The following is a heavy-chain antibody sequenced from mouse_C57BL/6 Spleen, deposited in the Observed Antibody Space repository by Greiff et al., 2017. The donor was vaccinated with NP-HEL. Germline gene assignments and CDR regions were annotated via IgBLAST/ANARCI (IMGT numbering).Heavy chain of an antibody. J-gene: IGHJ2*01. D-gene: IGHD2-4*01. CDR1: GYTFTSYW. Sequence: QVQLQQPGAELVTPGASVKLSCKASGYTFTSYWMHWVKQRPGQGLEWIGMIHPNSGSTNYNENFKSKATRTVDKSSSTAYIHLSSLTSEDSAVYYCERGDYGPYWGQGTTLTVSS. V-gene: IGHV1-64*01. CDR2: IHPNSGST. CDR3: ERGDYGPY.